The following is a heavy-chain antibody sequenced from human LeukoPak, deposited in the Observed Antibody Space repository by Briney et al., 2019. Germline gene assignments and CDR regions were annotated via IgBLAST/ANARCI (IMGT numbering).Heavy chain of an antibody. CDR3: TTVVGDIAATLWSVFDM. Sequence: PGGSLRLSCAASGFSFSTYSMNWVRQAPGKGVEWVGRIQSTTDGGTIDYAAPVKGRLTISRDDSKNALYLQMNSLKIDDTAVYYCTTVVGDIAATLWSVFDMWGQGTMVTVSS. J-gene: IGHJ3*02. D-gene: IGHD6-25*01. V-gene: IGHV3-15*01. CDR1: GFSFSTYS. CDR2: IQSTTDGGTI.